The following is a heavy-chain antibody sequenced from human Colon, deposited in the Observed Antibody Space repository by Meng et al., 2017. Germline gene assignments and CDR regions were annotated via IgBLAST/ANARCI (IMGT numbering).Heavy chain of an antibody. J-gene: IGHJ4*02. CDR1: GGSISRSDW. CDR3: ASSDYYRSDY. Sequence: QGHLQESGPGRVKPSETLSLPCAVSGGSISRSDWWSWVRQPPGKGLEWIGETSHSGSTNYSPSLKSRVTISLDKSKNQLSLKLNSVTAADTAVYYCASSDYYRSDYWGQGTLVTVSS. CDR2: TSHSGST. V-gene: IGHV4-4*02. D-gene: IGHD3-22*01.